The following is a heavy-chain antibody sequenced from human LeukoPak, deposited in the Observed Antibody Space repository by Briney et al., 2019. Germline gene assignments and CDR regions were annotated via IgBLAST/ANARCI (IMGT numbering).Heavy chain of an antibody. V-gene: IGHV4-34*01. D-gene: IGHD6-13*01. CDR3: ARPGYSSSWRNNWFDP. CDR1: GFTFSSYS. Sequence: PGGSLRLSCAASGFTFSSYSMNWVRQPPGKGLEWIGEINHSGSTNYNPSLKSRVTISVDTSKNQFSLKLSSVTAADTAVYYCARPGYSSSWRNNWFDPWGQGTLVTVSS. CDR2: INHSGST. J-gene: IGHJ5*02.